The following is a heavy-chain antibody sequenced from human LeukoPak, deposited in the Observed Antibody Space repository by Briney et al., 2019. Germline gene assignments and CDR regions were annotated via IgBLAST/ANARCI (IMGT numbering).Heavy chain of an antibody. CDR3: ARDPDGGIFDY. Sequence: GGSLRLSCAASGFTFSSYSMNWVRQAPGKGLEWVSSISSSSSYIYYADSVKGRFTISRDNAKNSLYLQMNSLRAEDTAVYYCARDPDGGIFDYWGRGTLVTVSS. J-gene: IGHJ4*02. D-gene: IGHD1-14*01. CDR2: ISSSSSYI. V-gene: IGHV3-21*01. CDR1: GFTFSSYS.